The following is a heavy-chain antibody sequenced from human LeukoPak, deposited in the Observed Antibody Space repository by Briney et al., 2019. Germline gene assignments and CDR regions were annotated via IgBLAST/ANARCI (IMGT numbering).Heavy chain of an antibody. CDR3: ARGRLGRAAAAGTYLTY. D-gene: IGHD6-13*01. V-gene: IGHV4-4*07. J-gene: IGHJ4*02. CDR1: GGSISSYY. CDR2: ISTSGST. Sequence: SETLSLTCTVSGGSISSYYWSWIRQPAGKGLESIGHISTSGSTNYNPSLKSRVTMSVDTSKNQFSLKLSSVTAADTAVYYCARGRLGRAAAAGTYLTYWGQGTLVTVSS.